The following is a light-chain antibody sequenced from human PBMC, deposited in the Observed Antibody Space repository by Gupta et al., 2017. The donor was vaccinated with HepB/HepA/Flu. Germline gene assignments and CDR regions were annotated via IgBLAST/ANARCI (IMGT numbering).Light chain of an antibody. V-gene: IGLV2-14*03. Sequence: QSVLTQSASVSGSPGHTFTISCTGTNSDVGGYNYLSCYQQHQGKPHNRMIYNFSDRPSVVATRFSGSKAGNTDSLTISELREEDESDYYYNTYTSSITYVFGTGTRMTVL. CDR1: NSDVGGYNY. CDR2: NFS. J-gene: IGLJ1*01. CDR3: NTYTSSITYV.